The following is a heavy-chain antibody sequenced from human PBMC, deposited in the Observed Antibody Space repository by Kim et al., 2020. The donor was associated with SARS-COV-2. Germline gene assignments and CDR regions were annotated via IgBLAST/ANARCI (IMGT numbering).Heavy chain of an antibody. Sequence: GSTYYADSVKGRFTISRDNSKNTLYLQMNSLRVEDTAVYYCAKGAWFDYWGQGTLVTVSS. V-gene: IGHV3-23*01. CDR3: AKGAWFDY. J-gene: IGHJ4*02. CDR2: GST.